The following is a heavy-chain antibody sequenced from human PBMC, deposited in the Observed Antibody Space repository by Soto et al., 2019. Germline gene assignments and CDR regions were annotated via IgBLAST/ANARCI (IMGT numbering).Heavy chain of an antibody. CDR2: ISGSGGST. J-gene: IGHJ4*02. V-gene: IGHV3-23*01. D-gene: IGHD3-22*01. Sequence: GVSLRLSCAASGFTFSSYAMTWVRQAPGEGLECVSVISGSGGSTYYAEFVKGRFTISRDNSKRILYLQINSLRADDTAVYYCAKVNRYYYDSGGYLDHWGQGTLVTVSS. CDR3: AKVNRYYYDSGGYLDH. CDR1: GFTFSSYA.